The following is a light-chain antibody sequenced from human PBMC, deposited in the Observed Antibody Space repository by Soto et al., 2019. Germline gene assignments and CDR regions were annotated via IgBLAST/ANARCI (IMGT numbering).Light chain of an antibody. CDR1: QSITRSS. Sequence: ELVLTQSPGTLSLSPGETATLSCRASQSITRSSLGRQTFSSHSVARYQQRPGQAPRLLIYGASIRATGIPDRFSGSGYETAFTLTISRVEPEDFADYSCQQYASAPLNFGGGTKVEIK. V-gene: IGKV3-20*01. J-gene: IGKJ4*01. CDR2: GAS. CDR3: QQYASAPLN.